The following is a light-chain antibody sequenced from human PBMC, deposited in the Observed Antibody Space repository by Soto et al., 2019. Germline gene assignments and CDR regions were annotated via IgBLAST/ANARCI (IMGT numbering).Light chain of an antibody. CDR1: SSDVGGYNR. Sequence: QSVLTQPPSVSGSPGQSVIISCTGTSSDVGGYNRVSWYKQPPGTAPKLMISEVSNRPSGVPDRFSGSRSGNTASLIISGLQAEDEADYYCGSYTSSSTWVFGGGTKVTVL. CDR2: EVS. V-gene: IGLV2-18*02. J-gene: IGLJ3*02. CDR3: GSYTSSSTWV.